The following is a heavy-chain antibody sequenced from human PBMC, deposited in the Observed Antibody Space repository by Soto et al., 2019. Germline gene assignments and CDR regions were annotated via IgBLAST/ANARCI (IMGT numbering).Heavy chain of an antibody. Sequence: GGSLRLSCAASGFTFSSYGMHWVRQAPGKGLEWVAVILFDGSDNWYADSVKGRFTISRDNSKNTLYLHMNSLTAEDTAVYYCVKDMGYCSGGSCYWGAYFSYYMDVWGKGTTVTVSS. CDR1: GFTFSSYG. CDR2: ILFDGSDN. CDR3: VKDMGYCSGGSCYWGAYFSYYMDV. J-gene: IGHJ6*03. D-gene: IGHD2-15*01. V-gene: IGHV3-30*19.